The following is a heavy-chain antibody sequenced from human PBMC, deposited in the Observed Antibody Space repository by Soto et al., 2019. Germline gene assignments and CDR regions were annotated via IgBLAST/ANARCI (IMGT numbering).Heavy chain of an antibody. CDR1: GYSFTDYH. D-gene: IGHD3-16*01. CDR3: ARISYYSYYYGMDV. Sequence: ASVKVSCKASGYSFTDYHIHWVRQAPGQGLEWLGRINPKSGGTSTAQKFQGWVTMTTDTSISTASMELTRLTSDDTAMYYCARISYYSYYYGMDVWGQGTTVTVSS. J-gene: IGHJ6*02. CDR2: INPKSGGT. V-gene: IGHV1-2*04.